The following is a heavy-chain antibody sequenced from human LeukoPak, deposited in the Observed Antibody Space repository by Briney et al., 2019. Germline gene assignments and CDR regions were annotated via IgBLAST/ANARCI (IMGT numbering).Heavy chain of an antibody. CDR2: INSDGSST. D-gene: IGHD3-10*01. CDR3: ARFLMGRGVTLYPY. V-gene: IGHV3-74*01. J-gene: IGHJ4*02. Sequence: GGSLRLSCAASGFTFSSYWMHWVRQAPGKGLVWVSRINSDGSSTSYADSEKGRFTISRDNAKNTLYLQMNSLRAEDTAVYYCARFLMGRGVTLYPYWGQGTLVTVSS. CDR1: GFTFSSYW.